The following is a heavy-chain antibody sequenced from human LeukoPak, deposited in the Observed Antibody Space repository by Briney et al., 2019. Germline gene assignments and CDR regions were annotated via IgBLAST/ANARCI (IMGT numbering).Heavy chain of an antibody. CDR2: IIPIFGTA. CDR3: ARASSWDDAFDI. J-gene: IGHJ3*02. V-gene: IGHV1-69*06. D-gene: IGHD6-13*01. Sequence: SVKVSCKASGYTFTGYYMHWVRQAPGQGLEWMGGIIPIFGTANYAQKFQGRVTITADKSTSTAYMELSSLRSEDTAVYYCARASSWDDAFDIWGQGTMVTVSS. CDR1: GYTFTGYY.